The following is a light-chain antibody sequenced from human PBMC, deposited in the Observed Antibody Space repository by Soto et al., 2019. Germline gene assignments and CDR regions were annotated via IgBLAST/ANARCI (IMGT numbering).Light chain of an antibody. CDR1: SSDVGGYNY. CDR2: DVS. J-gene: IGLJ1*01. V-gene: IGLV2-14*01. CDR3: TSSKISSILYV. Sequence: QSVLTQPATVSASPGQSITISCAGTSSDVGGYNYVSWYQQHPGKAPKLMIYDVSNRPSGVSNRCSGSKSGNTASLTISGLQAEDEADYYWTSSKISSILYVFGPATKVTVL.